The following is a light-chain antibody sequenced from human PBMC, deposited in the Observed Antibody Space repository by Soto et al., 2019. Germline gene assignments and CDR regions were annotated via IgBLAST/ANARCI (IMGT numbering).Light chain of an antibody. J-gene: IGLJ2*01. CDR3: CSFAGGSILL. V-gene: IGLV2-8*01. CDR2: EVS. Sequence: QSVLTQPPSASGSPGQSVTISCTGTSSDVGGYNYVSWYQQHPGKAPKLMIYEVSKRPTGVPDRFSGSKSGNTASLTISGLQAEDEADYYCCSFAGGSILLFGGGTKVTVL. CDR1: SSDVGGYNY.